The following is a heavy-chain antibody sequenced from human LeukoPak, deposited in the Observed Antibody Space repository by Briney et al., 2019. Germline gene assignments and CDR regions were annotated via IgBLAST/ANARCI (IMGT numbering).Heavy chain of an antibody. CDR3: GRVTEWNDFDY. J-gene: IGHJ4*02. D-gene: IGHD1-1*01. CDR2: ISGSGTI. Sequence: SETLSLTCTVSGGSINSYWSWIRQPAGKGLEWIGRISGSGTITYNPALQSRLSISIDTSKNQFSLNLNSVTAADTAVYYCGRVTEWNDFDYWGQGTLVNVSS. V-gene: IGHV4-4*07. CDR1: GGSINSY.